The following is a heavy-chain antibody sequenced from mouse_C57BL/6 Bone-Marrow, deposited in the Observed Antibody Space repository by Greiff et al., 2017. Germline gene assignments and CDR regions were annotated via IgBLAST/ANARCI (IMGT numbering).Heavy chain of an antibody. V-gene: IGHV1-64*01. Sequence: VQLKQPGAELVKPGASVKLSCKASGYTFTSYWMHWVKQRPGQGLEWIGMIHPNSGSTNYNEKFKSKATLTVDKSSSTAYMQLSSLTSEDSAVYYCARSGYYYGSRCFAYWGQGTLVTVSA. CDR1: GYTFTSYW. CDR2: IHPNSGST. J-gene: IGHJ3*01. CDR3: ARSGYYYGSRCFAY. D-gene: IGHD1-1*01.